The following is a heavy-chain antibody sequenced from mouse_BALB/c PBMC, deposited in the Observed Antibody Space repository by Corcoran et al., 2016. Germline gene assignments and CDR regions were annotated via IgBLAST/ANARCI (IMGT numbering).Heavy chain of an antibody. V-gene: IGHV1-26*01. J-gene: IGHJ1*01. CDR3: ARDADWYIDV. Sequence: VQLPLSGPELVKAGASVKMSCTATGYTFTDYYMKWVKQSHGQSLEWIGDINPNNGGTSYNQKFKGKATLTVDKSSSTAYMQLNSLTSEDSAVYYCARDADWYIDVWGAGTTVTVSS. CDR2: INPNNGGT. CDR1: GYTFTDYY.